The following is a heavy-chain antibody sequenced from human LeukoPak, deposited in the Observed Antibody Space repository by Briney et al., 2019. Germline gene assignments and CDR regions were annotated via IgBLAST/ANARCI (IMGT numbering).Heavy chain of an antibody. Sequence: SETLSLTCTVSGGSISSSSYYWGWIRQPPGKGLEWIGSIYYSGSTYYNPSLKSRVTISVGTSKNQFSLKLSSVTAADTAVYYCARDVGVPDYFDYWGQGTLVTVSS. CDR1: GGSISSSSYY. CDR3: ARDVGVPDYFDY. V-gene: IGHV4-39*07. CDR2: IYYSGST. J-gene: IGHJ4*02. D-gene: IGHD2-21*01.